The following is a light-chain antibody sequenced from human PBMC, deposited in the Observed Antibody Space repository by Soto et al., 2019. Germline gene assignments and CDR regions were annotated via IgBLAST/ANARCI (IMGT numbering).Light chain of an antibody. CDR2: KAS. CDR1: QSISVW. CDR3: QQYGNSPQT. J-gene: IGKJ1*01. V-gene: IGKV1-5*03. Sequence: DIQMTQSASTLSASIGDRVTITCRANQSISVWLAWYQQKPGKAPKVLIYKASSLESGVPSRFSGSGSGTEFTLTISRLEPEDFAVYYCQQYGNSPQTFGQGTKVDIK.